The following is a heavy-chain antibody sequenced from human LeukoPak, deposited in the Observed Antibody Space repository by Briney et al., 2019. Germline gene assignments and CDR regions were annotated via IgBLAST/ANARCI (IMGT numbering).Heavy chain of an antibody. Sequence: GESLKISCKGSGYSFTSYWIGWMRQMPGEGLEWMGIIYPDDSDTRYSPSFEGQVIISVDKSISTAYLQWSSLKASDTATYYCARHGHCTNGVCYSNYYYYMDVWGKGTTVTVSS. V-gene: IGHV5-51*01. CDR1: GYSFTSYW. D-gene: IGHD2-8*01. J-gene: IGHJ6*03. CDR3: ARHGHCTNGVCYSNYYYYMDV. CDR2: IYPDDSDT.